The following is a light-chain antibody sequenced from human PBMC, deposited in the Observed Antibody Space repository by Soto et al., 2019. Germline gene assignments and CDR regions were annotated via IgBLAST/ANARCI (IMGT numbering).Light chain of an antibody. V-gene: IGLV2-14*01. CDR1: SSDVGGYNY. Sequence: QSVLTQPASVSGSPGQSITISCTGTSSDVGGYNYVSWYQQHPGKAPKLMIYDVSNRPSGVSNRFSGSKSGNTASLTISGLQAEDEADYYRSSYTSSSTHVVVGGGTKVTVL. CDR2: DVS. CDR3: SSYTSSSTHVV. J-gene: IGLJ2*01.